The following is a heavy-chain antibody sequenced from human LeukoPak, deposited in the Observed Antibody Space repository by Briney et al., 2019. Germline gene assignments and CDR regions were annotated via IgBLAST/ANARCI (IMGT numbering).Heavy chain of an antibody. D-gene: IGHD3-22*01. V-gene: IGHV4-34*01. CDR2: INHSGST. J-gene: IGHJ3*02. CDR1: GGSFSGYY. Sequence: SETLSLTCAVYGGSFSGYYWSWIRQPPGKGLEWIGEINHSGSTNYNPSLNSRVTISVDTSKNQFSLKLSSVTAADTAVYFCARARNYYDSSEYYYEGDAFDIWGQGTMVTVSS. CDR3: ARARNYYDSSEYYYEGDAFDI.